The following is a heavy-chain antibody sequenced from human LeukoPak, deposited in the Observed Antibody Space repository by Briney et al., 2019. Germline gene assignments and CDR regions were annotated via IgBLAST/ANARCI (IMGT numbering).Heavy chain of an antibody. CDR2: INPNSGGT. CDR3: ARDHDTSGSYFVDY. CDR1: GYTFTGYY. D-gene: IGHD3-22*01. V-gene: IGHV1-2*06. Sequence: ASVKVSCKASGYTFTGYYIHWVRQAPGQGLEWMGRINPNSGGTNYAQKFQGRVTMTRDTSISTAYVELSRLRSDDTAVYFCARDHDTSGSYFVDYWGQGTLVTVSS. J-gene: IGHJ4*02.